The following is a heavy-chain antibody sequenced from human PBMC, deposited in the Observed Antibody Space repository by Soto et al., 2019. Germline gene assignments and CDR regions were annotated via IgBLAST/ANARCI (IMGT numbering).Heavy chain of an antibody. CDR1: GGYISSGGYY. D-gene: IGHD6-6*01. J-gene: IGHJ3*02. V-gene: IGHV4-31*03. Sequence: SETLSLTCTVSGGYISSGGYYWSWIRQHPGKGLEWIGYIYYSGSTYYNPSLKSRVTISVDTSKNQFSLKLSSVTAADTAVYYCARDGIAARPGAFDIWGQGTMVTVSS. CDR3: ARDGIAARPGAFDI. CDR2: IYYSGST.